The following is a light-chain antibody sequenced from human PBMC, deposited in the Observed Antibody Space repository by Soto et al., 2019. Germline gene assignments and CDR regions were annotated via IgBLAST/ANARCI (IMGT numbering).Light chain of an antibody. V-gene: IGLV2-14*01. J-gene: IGLJ3*02. CDR3: RSYTSSSTLV. Sequence: QSALTQPASVSGSPGQSITISCTGTSNDIGLYNYVSWYQQHPGKAPKLMIYEVSNRPSGVSNRFSGSKSGNTASLTISGLQAEDEADYYCRSYTSSSTLVFGGGTKLTVL. CDR2: EVS. CDR1: SNDIGLYNY.